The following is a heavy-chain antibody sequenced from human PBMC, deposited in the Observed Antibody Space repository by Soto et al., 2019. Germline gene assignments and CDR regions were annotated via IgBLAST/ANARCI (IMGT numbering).Heavy chain of an antibody. CDR1: GLTFNSYG. D-gene: IGHD3-10*01. CDR2: ISAYNGNT. J-gene: IGHJ6*02. CDR3: TREGSAPYYYYGMDA. Sequence: APVKVSCKDSGLTFNSYGISWVRQAPGQGLEWMGWISAYNGNTNYAQNLQGRVIMTADTSTSTAYMELRSLRSDDTAIYYCTREGSAPYYYYGMDAWGQGTTVTVSS. V-gene: IGHV1-18*01.